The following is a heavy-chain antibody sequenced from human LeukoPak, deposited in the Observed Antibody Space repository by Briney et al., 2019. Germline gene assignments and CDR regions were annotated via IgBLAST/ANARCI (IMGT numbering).Heavy chain of an antibody. CDR2: IYYSGGT. CDR3: ARLGFSNSGSYLAPSDY. V-gene: IGHV4-59*08. Sequence: SETLSLTCTVSGGSISSYYWSWIQQPPGKGLEWIGYIYYSGGTNYNPSLKSRVTISVDTSKNQFSLKLSSVTAADTAVYYCARLGFSNSGSYLAPSDYWGQGTLVTVSS. D-gene: IGHD1-26*01. J-gene: IGHJ4*02. CDR1: GGSISSYY.